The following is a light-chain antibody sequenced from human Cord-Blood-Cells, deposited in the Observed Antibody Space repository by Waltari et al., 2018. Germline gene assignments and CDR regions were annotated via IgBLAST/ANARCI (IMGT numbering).Light chain of an antibody. Sequence: QSALPQPRSVSRSPGQSVTISCTGTSCAVGGYNYLSWYQQHPGKAPKLMIYDVSKRPSGVPDRFSGSKSGNTASLTISGLQAEDEADYYCCSYAGSDVVFGGGTKLTVL. CDR2: DVS. CDR3: CSYAGSDVV. CDR1: SCAVGGYNY. V-gene: IGLV2-11*01. J-gene: IGLJ2*01.